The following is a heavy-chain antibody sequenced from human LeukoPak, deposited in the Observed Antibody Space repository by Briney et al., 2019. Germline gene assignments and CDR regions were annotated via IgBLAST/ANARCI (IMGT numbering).Heavy chain of an antibody. D-gene: IGHD6-13*01. CDR3: ARGSSSSWYKYFFDY. Sequence: ASVKVSCEASGYTLTGYYMHWVRQAPGQGLEWMGWINPDSGGTKYAQKLQGRVTMTRDTSISTAYMELSRLRSDDTAVYYCARGSSSSWYKYFFDYWGQGTPVTVSS. CDR1: GYTLTGYY. V-gene: IGHV1-2*02. J-gene: IGHJ4*02. CDR2: INPDSGGT.